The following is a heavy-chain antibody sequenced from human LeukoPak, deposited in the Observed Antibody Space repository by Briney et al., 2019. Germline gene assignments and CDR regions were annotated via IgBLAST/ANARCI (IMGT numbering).Heavy chain of an antibody. CDR3: ATDLRWNYYMGFDQ. CDR1: GFTFDDYA. V-gene: IGHV3-9*01. CDR2: ISWNSGSI. J-gene: IGHJ5*02. D-gene: IGHD3-22*01. Sequence: PGRSLRLSCAASGFTFDDYAMHWVRQAPGKGLEWVSGISWNSGSIGYADSVKGRFTISRDNAKNSLYLQMNSLRAEDTALYYCATDLRWNYYMGFDQWGQGTLVTVSS.